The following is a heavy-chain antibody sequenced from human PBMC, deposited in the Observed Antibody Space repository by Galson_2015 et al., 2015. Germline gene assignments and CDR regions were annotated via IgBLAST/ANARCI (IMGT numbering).Heavy chain of an antibody. Sequence: QSGAEVKKPGESLQISCKASGYTFTGYYMHWVRQAPGQGLEWMGRINPNSGGTNYAQKFQGRVTMTRDTSISTAYTELSRLRSDDTAVYYCARGVGAVTTSGFDPWGQGTLVTVSS. CDR3: ARGVGAVTTSGFDP. J-gene: IGHJ5*02. CDR2: INPNSGGT. CDR1: GYTFTGYY. V-gene: IGHV1-2*06. D-gene: IGHD4-17*01.